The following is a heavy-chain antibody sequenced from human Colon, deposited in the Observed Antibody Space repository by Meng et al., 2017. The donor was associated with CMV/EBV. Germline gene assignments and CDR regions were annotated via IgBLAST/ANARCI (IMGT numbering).Heavy chain of an antibody. CDR1: GVALSEYD. J-gene: IGHJ4*02. Sequence: GVALSEYDWSWIRQSPGEGLEWIGEISHSGSTNDNPSLKSRVTMSIDTSKKQISLKLTSVTAADTAVYYCASRGALVRGILITTFDSWGQGTLVTVSS. CDR3: ASRGALVRGILITTFDS. V-gene: IGHV4-34*01. D-gene: IGHD3-10*01. CDR2: ISHSGST.